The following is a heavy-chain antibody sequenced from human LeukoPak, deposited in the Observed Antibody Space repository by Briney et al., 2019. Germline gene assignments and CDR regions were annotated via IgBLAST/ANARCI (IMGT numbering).Heavy chain of an antibody. Sequence: SETLSLTCTVSGGSISSYYWSWIRQPPGKGLEWIGYIYYSGSTTYNPSLKSRVTISVDTSKNQFSLKLSSVTAADTAVYYCASGNYYGHYYYGMDVWGQGTTVTVSS. V-gene: IGHV4-59*01. CDR3: ASGNYYGHYYYGMDV. CDR2: IYYSGST. CDR1: GGSISSYY. D-gene: IGHD3-10*01. J-gene: IGHJ6*02.